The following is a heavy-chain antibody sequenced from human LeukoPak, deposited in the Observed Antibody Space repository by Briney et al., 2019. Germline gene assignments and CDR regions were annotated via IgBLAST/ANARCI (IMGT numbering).Heavy chain of an antibody. Sequence: GGTLRLSCVASGFTFTNYGMNWVRQTPGKGLEWVSGFSGGSTYYTDSVKGRFTISRDNSKNTLYLQMNSLKTEDTAVYYCTSNEHYGDHYYYYYYMDVWGKGTTVTISS. CDR1: GFTFTNYG. V-gene: IGHV3-23*01. J-gene: IGHJ6*03. D-gene: IGHD4-17*01. CDR3: TSNEHYGDHYYYYYYMDV. CDR2: FSGGST.